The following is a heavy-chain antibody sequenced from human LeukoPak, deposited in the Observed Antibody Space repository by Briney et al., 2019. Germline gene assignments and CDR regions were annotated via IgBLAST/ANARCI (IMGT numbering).Heavy chain of an antibody. J-gene: IGHJ4*02. Sequence: GGSLRLSCAASGFTFSIYAMSWVRQAPGKGLEWVSAISGSGGSTYYADSVKGRFTISRDNSKNTLYLQMNSLRAEDTAVYYCAKVESGSGSYFDYWGQGTLVTVSS. CDR2: ISGSGGST. V-gene: IGHV3-23*01. CDR3: AKVESGSGSYFDY. D-gene: IGHD1-26*01. CDR1: GFTFSIYA.